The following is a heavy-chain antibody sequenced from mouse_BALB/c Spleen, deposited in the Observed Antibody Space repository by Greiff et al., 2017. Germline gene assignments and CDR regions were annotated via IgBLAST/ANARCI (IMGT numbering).Heavy chain of an antibody. V-gene: IGHV1S137*01. CDR3: ASLLRDDYAMDD. Sequence: QVQLQQSGAELVRPGVSVKISCKGSGYTFTDYAMHWVKQSHAKSLEWIGVISTYYGDASYNQKFKGKATMTVDKSSSTAYMELARLTSEDSAIYYCASLLRDDYAMDDWGQGTSVTVSS. D-gene: IGHD1-2*01. CDR1: GYTFTDYA. J-gene: IGHJ4*01. CDR2: ISTYYGDA.